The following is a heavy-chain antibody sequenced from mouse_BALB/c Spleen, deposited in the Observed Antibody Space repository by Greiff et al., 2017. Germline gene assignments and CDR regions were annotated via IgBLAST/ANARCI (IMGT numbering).Heavy chain of an antibody. D-gene: IGHD2-1*01. V-gene: IGHV5-6*01. CDR3: ANGNPFAY. J-gene: IGHJ3*01. Sequence: EVQLVESGGGLVQPGGSRKLSCAASGFTFSSFGMHWVRQAPEKGLEWVAYISSGGSYTYYPDSVKGRFTISRDNAKNTLYLQMSSLKSEDTAMYYCANGNPFAYWGQGTLVTVAA. CDR2: ISSGGSYT. CDR1: GFTFSSFG.